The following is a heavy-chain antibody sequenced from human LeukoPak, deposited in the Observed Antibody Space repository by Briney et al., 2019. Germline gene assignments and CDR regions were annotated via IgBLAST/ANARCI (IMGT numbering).Heavy chain of an antibody. Sequence: SETLSLTCAVYGGSFSGYYWSWIRQPPGKGLEWIGSIYYSGSTYYNPSLKSRVTISVDTSKNQFSLKLSSVTAADTAVYYCARRPGGSSSWYSWGQDFDYWGQGTLVTVSS. CDR3: ARRPGGSSSWYSWGQDFDY. D-gene: IGHD6-13*01. J-gene: IGHJ4*02. V-gene: IGHV4-34*01. CDR1: GGSFSGYY. CDR2: IYYSGST.